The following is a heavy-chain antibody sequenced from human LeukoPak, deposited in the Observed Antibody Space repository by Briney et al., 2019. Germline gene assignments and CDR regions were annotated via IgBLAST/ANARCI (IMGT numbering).Heavy chain of an antibody. Sequence: GESLEISCKGSGYNFGTSWIGWVRQMPGKGLEWMGIIYPGDSDTRYSPSFQGQVTISADKSISTAYLQWSSLRASDTAMYYCARRVAGSYHDAFDIWGQGTMVTVSS. CDR2: IYPGDSDT. V-gene: IGHV5-51*01. J-gene: IGHJ3*02. CDR3: ARRVAGSYHDAFDI. D-gene: IGHD1-26*01. CDR1: GYNFGTSW.